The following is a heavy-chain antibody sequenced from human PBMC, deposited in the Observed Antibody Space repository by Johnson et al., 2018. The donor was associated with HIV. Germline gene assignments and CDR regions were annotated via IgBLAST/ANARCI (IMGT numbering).Heavy chain of an antibody. CDR3: ARDVGYMGAFYAFEI. CDR2: ISYDGSNK. V-gene: IGHV3-30-3*01. J-gene: IGHJ3*02. CDR1: GFTFSSYA. Sequence: QVQLVESGGGVVQPGRSLRLSCAASGFTFSSYAMHWVRQAPGKGLEWVAVISYDGSNKYYADSVKGRFTISRDNAKNSLYLQMNSLRAEDTAVYDCARDVGYMGAFYAFEIWGQGTMVTVSS. D-gene: IGHD1-26*01.